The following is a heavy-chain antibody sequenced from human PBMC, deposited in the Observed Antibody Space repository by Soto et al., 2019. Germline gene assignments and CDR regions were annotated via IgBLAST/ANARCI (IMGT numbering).Heavy chain of an antibody. V-gene: IGHV2-5*01. Sequence: QITWKESGPTLVKPTQTLTLTCTYSGFSLRTTGVGVGWIRQPPGKALEWLGIIYWNDDKRYSPSLKSRFTLTSDISKSQVVLTMTNMDPVDTATYYCAHTWGLPFDYWGQGTLVIVSS. J-gene: IGHJ4*02. D-gene: IGHD3-16*01. CDR3: AHTWGLPFDY. CDR1: GFSLRTTGVG. CDR2: IYWNDDK.